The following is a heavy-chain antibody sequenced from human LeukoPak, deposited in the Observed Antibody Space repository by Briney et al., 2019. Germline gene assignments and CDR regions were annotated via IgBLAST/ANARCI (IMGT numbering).Heavy chain of an antibody. V-gene: IGHV4-38-2*02. CDR3: AGRTTVTTDAFDI. Sequence: PSETLSLTCTVSGYSISSGFYWGWIRQPPGKGLEWIGSIYYSGSTYYNPSLKSRVTISVDTSKNQFSLKLSSVTAADTAVYYCAGRTTVTTDAFDIWGQGTMVTVSS. CDR2: IYYSGST. J-gene: IGHJ3*02. D-gene: IGHD4-17*01. CDR1: GYSISSGFY.